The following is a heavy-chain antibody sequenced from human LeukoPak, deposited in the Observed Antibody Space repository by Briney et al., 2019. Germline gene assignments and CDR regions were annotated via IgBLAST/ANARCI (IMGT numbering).Heavy chain of an antibody. D-gene: IGHD3-9*01. V-gene: IGHV3-66*01. CDR3: APIAIRSGY. CDR2: YSGGST. Sequence: GGSLRLSCAASGFVVSSNYMSWVRQAPGKGLEWVSVYSGGSTYYADSVKGRFTISRDNSKNTLYLQMNSLRAEDTAVYYCAPIAIRSGYWGQGTLVTVSS. CDR1: GFVVSSNY. J-gene: IGHJ4*02.